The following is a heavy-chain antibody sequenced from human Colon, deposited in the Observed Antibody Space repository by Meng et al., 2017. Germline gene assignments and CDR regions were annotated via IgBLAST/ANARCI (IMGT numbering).Heavy chain of an antibody. D-gene: IGHD3-16*02. V-gene: IGHV4-4*02. CDR3: ARLSYGVDFDF. Sequence: QVQLQESGPGLVKPSGTLSLACAVSGGSISSNNWWRWVRQPPGKGLEWIGEIYHSESTNYNPSLKSRLTISVDKSKNQFSLKVTSVTVADTAVYYCARLSYGVDFDFWGQGTLVTVSS. CDR1: GGSISSNNW. J-gene: IGHJ4*02. CDR2: IYHSEST.